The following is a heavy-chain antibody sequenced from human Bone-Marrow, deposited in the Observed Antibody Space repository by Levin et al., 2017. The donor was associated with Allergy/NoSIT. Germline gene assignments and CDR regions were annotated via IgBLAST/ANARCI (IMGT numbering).Heavy chain of an antibody. V-gene: IGHV4-59*01. CDR3: SRLDGGSGSYYYYYYGMDV. CDR2: IYYSGST. CDR1: GGSISSYY. Sequence: SETLSLTCTVSGGSISSYYWSWIRQPPGKGLEWIGYIYYSGSTNYNPSLKSRVTISVDTSKNQFSLKLSSVTAADTAVYYCSRLDGGSGSYYYYYYGMDVWGQGTTVTVSS. D-gene: IGHD3-10*01. J-gene: IGHJ6*02.